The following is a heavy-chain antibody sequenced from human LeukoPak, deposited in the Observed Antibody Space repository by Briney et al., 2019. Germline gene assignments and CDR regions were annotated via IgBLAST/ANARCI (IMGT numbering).Heavy chain of an antibody. CDR2: IYYSGST. CDR3: ASLPEVWGAFDI. Sequence: EXXSLTCTVSGGSISSYYWSWIRQPPGKGLEGIGYIYYSGSTNYNPSLTSRVTISVDTSKNQFSLKLSSVTAADTAVYYCASLPEVWGAFDIWGQGTMVTVSS. J-gene: IGHJ3*02. CDR1: GGSISSYY. D-gene: IGHD7-27*01. V-gene: IGHV4-59*01.